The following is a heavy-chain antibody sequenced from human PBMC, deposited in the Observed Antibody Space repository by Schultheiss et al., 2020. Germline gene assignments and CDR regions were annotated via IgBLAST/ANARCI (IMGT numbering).Heavy chain of an antibody. J-gene: IGHJ6*02. Sequence: GGSLRLSCAASGFNFSTYGMHWVRQSPGKGLEWVAVMGSDENHKFYVDSVKGRFTISRDNSKNTLYLQMNTLRVEDTAVYYCAREGYGILAAFDYYYYKGLDVWGQGTTVTVSS. CDR1: GFNFSTYG. D-gene: IGHD3-9*01. CDR2: MGSDENHK. CDR3: AREGYGILAAFDYYYYKGLDV. V-gene: IGHV3-33*01.